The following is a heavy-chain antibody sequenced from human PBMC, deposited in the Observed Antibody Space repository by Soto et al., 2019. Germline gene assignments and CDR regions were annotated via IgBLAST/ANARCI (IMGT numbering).Heavy chain of an antibody. CDR3: TRGPDIVVVLPTRLGSRVFDY. D-gene: IGHD2-2*01. Sequence: PGGSLRLSCTASGFTFGDYAMSWFRQAPGKGLEWVGFIRSKAYGGTTEYAASVKGRFTISRDDSKSIAYLQMNSLKTEDTAVYYCTRGPDIVVVLPTRLGSRVFDYWGQGTLVTVSS. V-gene: IGHV3-49*03. CDR2: IRSKAYGGTT. J-gene: IGHJ4*02. CDR1: GFTFGDYA.